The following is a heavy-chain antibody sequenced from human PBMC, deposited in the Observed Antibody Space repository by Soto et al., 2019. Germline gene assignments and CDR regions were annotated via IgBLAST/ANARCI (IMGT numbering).Heavy chain of an antibody. Sequence: GASVKVSCKASGGTFSSYAISWVRQAPGQGLEWMGGIIPIFGTANYAQKFQGRVTITADESTSTAYMELSSLRSEDTAVYYCARVKRYFDWLFFDYWGQGTLVTVSS. CDR2: IIPIFGTA. CDR3: ARVKRYFDWLFFDY. D-gene: IGHD3-9*01. V-gene: IGHV1-69*13. J-gene: IGHJ4*02. CDR1: GGTFSSYA.